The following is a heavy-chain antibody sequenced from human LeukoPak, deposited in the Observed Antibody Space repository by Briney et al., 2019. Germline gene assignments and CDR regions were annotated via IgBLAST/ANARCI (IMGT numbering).Heavy chain of an antibody. Sequence: GGSLRLSCAASGFTISSYGMHWGRQAPGKGLEWVAVIWYDGSTKYNADSVKGRFTISRDNSKNTLYLQMNSRRAEDTAVYYCAKDWRRIAAAGNLYYFDYWGQGTLVTVSS. V-gene: IGHV3-33*06. J-gene: IGHJ4*02. D-gene: IGHD6-13*01. CDR1: GFTISSYG. CDR2: IWYDGSTK. CDR3: AKDWRRIAAAGNLYYFDY.